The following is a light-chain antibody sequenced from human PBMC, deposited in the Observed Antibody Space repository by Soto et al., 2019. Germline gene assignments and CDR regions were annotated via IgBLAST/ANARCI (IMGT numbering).Light chain of an antibody. Sequence: QSALTQPASVSGSPGQSITISCTGTSSDGGGYNYVSWYQQHPGKAPKLMIYEVSNRPSGVSNRFSGSKSGNTASLTISGLQAEDEAYYYCSSYTSSSSPHVVFGGGTKLTVL. CDR2: EVS. V-gene: IGLV2-14*01. CDR1: SSDGGGYNY. CDR3: SSYTSSSSPHVV. J-gene: IGLJ2*01.